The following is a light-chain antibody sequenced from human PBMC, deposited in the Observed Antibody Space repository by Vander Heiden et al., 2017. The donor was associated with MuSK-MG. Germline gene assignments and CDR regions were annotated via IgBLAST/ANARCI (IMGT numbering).Light chain of an antibody. J-gene: IGLJ2*01. CDR2: DDS. CDR3: QGWDSTSDVP. Sequence: SYVLTQPPSVSVAPAQAARITCRGNNIASRSVQWYQRKPGQAPVLVVYDDSDRPSGIPERFSGSNSGNTATLTISRVEVGDEADYYCQGWDSTSDVPFGGGTKLTVL. CDR1: NIASRS. V-gene: IGLV3-21*02.